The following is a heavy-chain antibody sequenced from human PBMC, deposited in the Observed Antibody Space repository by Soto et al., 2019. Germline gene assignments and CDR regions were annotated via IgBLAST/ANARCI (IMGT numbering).Heavy chain of an antibody. D-gene: IGHD2-2*01. Sequence: SETLSLTCTVSGGSISSGPYSWGWIRQPPGEGLEWIATFHYGESTHYNPPLESRVTVSVDTSQNHFSLKVSSVTVADTAVYYFARLGGFCSSTNCYGYYAMDVWGQGTTVTVSS. V-gene: IGHV4-39*02. CDR2: FHYGEST. J-gene: IGHJ6*02. CDR1: GGSISSGPYS. CDR3: ARLGGFCSSTNCYGYYAMDV.